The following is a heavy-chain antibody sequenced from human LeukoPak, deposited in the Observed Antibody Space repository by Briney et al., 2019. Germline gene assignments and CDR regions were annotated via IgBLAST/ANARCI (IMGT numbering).Heavy chain of an antibody. CDR3: AKDARALSTVSLGFDY. D-gene: IGHD4-17*01. J-gene: IGHJ4*02. CDR1: GFTFSSYA. Sequence: SGGSLRLSCAASGFTFSSYAMSWVRQAPGKGLEWVSAISGSGGSTYYADSVKGRFTISRDNSKNSLYLQMNSLRTEDTALYYCAKDARALSTVSLGFDYWGQGTLVTVSS. V-gene: IGHV3-23*01. CDR2: ISGSGGST.